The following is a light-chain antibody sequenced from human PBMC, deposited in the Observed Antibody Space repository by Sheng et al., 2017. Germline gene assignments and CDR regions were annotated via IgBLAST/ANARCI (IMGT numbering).Light chain of an antibody. J-gene: IGKJ1*01. CDR2: SAS. Sequence: EIVLTQSPATLSLSAGERANLSCRASQSVGNNLVWYQHKPGQASRLLIYSASTRATGFPLRFSGSGSGTEFTLTISSLQSEDFAFYYCQQYNDWPRTFGQGTKVEIK. CDR3: QQYNDWPRT. V-gene: IGKV3-15*01. CDR1: QSVGNN.